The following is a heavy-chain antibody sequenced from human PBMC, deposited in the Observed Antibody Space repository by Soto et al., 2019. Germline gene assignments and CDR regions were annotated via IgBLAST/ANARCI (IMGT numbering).Heavy chain of an antibody. Sequence: ASVKVSCKTSGYTFINYGITWVRQAPGQGLEWMGWLSAYNGDTSSSEKLQDRFTMTTDTSTNTVYMDLRSLTSDDTAVYYCARWSAIVGGAEALDVWGQGTMVTVSS. CDR3: ARWSAIVGGAEALDV. J-gene: IGHJ3*01. V-gene: IGHV1-18*01. CDR1: GYTFINYG. CDR2: LSAYNGDT. D-gene: IGHD1-26*01.